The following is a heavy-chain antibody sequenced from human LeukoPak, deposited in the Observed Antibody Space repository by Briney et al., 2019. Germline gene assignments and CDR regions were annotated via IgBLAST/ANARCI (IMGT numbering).Heavy chain of an antibody. CDR1: GGTFSSYA. D-gene: IGHD7-27*01. CDR2: IIPIFGTA. CDR3: ARGGKLGAAFDI. V-gene: IGHV1-69*05. J-gene: IGHJ3*02. Sequence: GASVKVSCKASGGTFSSYAISWVRQAPGQGLEWMGRIIPIFGTANYAQKFQGRVTMTRDTSTSTAYMELSSLRSDDTAVYYCARGGKLGAAFDIWGQGTMVTVSS.